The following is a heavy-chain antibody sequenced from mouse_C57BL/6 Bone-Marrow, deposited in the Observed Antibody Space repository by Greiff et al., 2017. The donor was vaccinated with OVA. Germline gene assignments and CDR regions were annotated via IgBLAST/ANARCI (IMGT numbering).Heavy chain of an antibody. V-gene: IGHV5-16*01. Sequence: EVKLMESEGGLVQPGRSMKLSCTASGFTFSDYYMAWVRQVPEKGLEWVANINYDGSSTYYLDSLKSRFIISRDNAKNILYLQMSSLKSEDTATYYCARDRTAQATGWYFDVWGTGTTVTVSS. CDR1: GFTFSDYY. J-gene: IGHJ1*03. CDR2: INYDGSST. D-gene: IGHD3-2*02. CDR3: ARDRTAQATGWYFDV.